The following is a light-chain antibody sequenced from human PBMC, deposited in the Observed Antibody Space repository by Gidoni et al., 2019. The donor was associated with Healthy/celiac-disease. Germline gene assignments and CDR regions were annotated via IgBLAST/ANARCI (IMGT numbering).Light chain of an antibody. V-gene: IGKV1-39*01. J-gene: IGKJ1*01. Sequence: DIQMTQSPSSLSASVGDRVTITCRASQSISSYLNWYQQKPGKAPKLLIYAASSLQSGVPSRFSGSGSGTDFTLTISSLQPEDFATYYCQQSYSRGTFGQWTKVEIK. CDR3: QQSYSRGT. CDR2: AAS. CDR1: QSISSY.